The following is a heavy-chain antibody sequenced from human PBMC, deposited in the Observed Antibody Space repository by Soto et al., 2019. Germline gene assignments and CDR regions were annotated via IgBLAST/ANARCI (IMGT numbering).Heavy chain of an antibody. D-gene: IGHD2-15*01. Sequence: SETLSLTCTVSGGSISSGDFYWSWIRQPPGRGLEWIGYISYSGSTYYNTSLKSRVTISVDTSKNQFSLKLNSVTAADTAVYYCARGGPTGGSYKYNWFDPWGQGTLVTVSS. CDR3: ARGGPTGGSYKYNWFDP. V-gene: IGHV4-30-4*01. CDR1: GGSISSGDFY. J-gene: IGHJ5*02. CDR2: ISYSGST.